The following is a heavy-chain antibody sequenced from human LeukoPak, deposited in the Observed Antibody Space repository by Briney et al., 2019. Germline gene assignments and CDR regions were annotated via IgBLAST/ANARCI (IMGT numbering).Heavy chain of an antibody. CDR2: ISSSSSYI. CDR1: GFTFRSYN. J-gene: IGHJ4*02. D-gene: IGHD6-13*01. Sequence: GGALRLSCGAPGFTFRSYNMKLGRQAPGEGVEGVSSISSSSSYIYYADSVKGRFTISRDNAKNSLYLQMNSLRAGDTAVYYCARGAAAGYEWFDYWGQGTLVTVSS. V-gene: IGHV3-21*01. CDR3: ARGAAAGYEWFDY.